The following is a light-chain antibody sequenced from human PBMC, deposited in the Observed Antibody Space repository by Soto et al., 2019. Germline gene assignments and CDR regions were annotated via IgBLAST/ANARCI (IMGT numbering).Light chain of an antibody. V-gene: IGLV1-44*01. CDR1: SSNIGSNT. CDR3: AAWDDSLNGWV. CDR2: GNN. J-gene: IGLJ3*02. Sequence: QSVLTQPPSASETPGQRVTISCSGRSSNIGSNTVNWYQQLPGTAPKLLMYGNNERPSGVPDRFSGSKSGTSASLAISGLQSEDEADYYCAAWDDSLNGWVFGGGTQLTVI.